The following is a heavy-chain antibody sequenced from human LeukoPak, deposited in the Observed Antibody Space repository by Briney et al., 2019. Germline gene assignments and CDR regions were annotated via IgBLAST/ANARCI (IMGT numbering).Heavy chain of an antibody. V-gene: IGHV1-69-2*01. Sequence: GATVKISCKASGYTFTDYYMHWVQQAPGKGLEWMGRVDPEDGETIYAEKFQGRVTITADTSTDTAYMELSSLRSEDTAVYYCAKDQNDFWSGSTASAFDIWGQGTMVTVSS. D-gene: IGHD3-3*01. CDR2: VDPEDGET. J-gene: IGHJ3*02. CDR1: GYTFTDYY. CDR3: AKDQNDFWSGSTASAFDI.